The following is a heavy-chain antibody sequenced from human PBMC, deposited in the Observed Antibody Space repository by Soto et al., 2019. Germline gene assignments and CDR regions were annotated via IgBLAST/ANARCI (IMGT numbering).Heavy chain of an antibody. Sequence: PGESLKISCKGSGYSFSTYWIGWVRQMPGKGLEWMGIMYPGDSNIKYSPSFQGQVTISADESTSTAYLQWSSLKASDTAIYYCATRLVPATFDIWGQGTMVTVSS. CDR1: GYSFSTYW. V-gene: IGHV5-51*01. D-gene: IGHD2-21*02. J-gene: IGHJ3*02. CDR3: ATRLVPATFDI. CDR2: MYPGDSNI.